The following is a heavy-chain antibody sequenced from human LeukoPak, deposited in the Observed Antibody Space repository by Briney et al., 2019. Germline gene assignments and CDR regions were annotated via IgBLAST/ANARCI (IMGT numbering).Heavy chain of an antibody. J-gene: IGHJ5*02. CDR3: ARVSTLDDWFDP. D-gene: IGHD3-3*02. Sequence: SETLSLTCAVSGGSISSYYWSWIRQPPGKGLEWIGYIYYSGSTNYNPSLKSRVTISVDTSKNQFSLKLSSVTAADTAVYYCARVSTLDDWFDPWGQGTLVTVSS. V-gene: IGHV4-59*12. CDR2: IYYSGST. CDR1: GGSISSYY.